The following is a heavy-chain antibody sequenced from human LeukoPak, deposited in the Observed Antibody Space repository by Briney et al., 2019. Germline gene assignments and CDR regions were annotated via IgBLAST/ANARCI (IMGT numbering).Heavy chain of an antibody. Sequence: PGGSLRLSCAASGFTVSSNYMSWVRQAPGKGLEWVSVIYSGGSTYYADSVKGRFTISRDNSKNTLYLQMNSLRAEDTAVYYCARDRPDDYGYQYAFDIWGQGTMVTVSS. CDR3: ARDRPDDYGYQYAFDI. V-gene: IGHV3-53*01. D-gene: IGHD4-17*01. CDR2: IYSGGST. CDR1: GFTVSSNY. J-gene: IGHJ3*02.